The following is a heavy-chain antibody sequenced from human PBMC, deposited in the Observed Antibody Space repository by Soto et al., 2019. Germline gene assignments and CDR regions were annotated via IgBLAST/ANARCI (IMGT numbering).Heavy chain of an antibody. J-gene: IGHJ4*02. D-gene: IGHD3-3*01. CDR1: GFTFSSYA. V-gene: IGHV3-23*01. CDR3: AKDSNYDFWSGYYSPTFDY. Sequence: GGSLRLSCAASGFTFSSYAMSWVRQAPGKGLEWVSAISGSGGSTYYADSVKGRFTISRDNSKNTLYLQMNSLRAEDTAVYYCAKDSNYDFWSGYYSPTFDYWGQGTLVTVSS. CDR2: ISGSGGST.